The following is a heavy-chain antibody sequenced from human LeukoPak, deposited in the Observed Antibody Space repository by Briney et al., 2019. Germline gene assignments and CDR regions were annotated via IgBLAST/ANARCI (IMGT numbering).Heavy chain of an antibody. Sequence: GGSLRLSCVTSGFNFSSYGMHWVRQAPGKGLEWVAVISYDGSNKYYADSVKGRFTISRDNSKNTLYLQMNSLRAEDTAVYYCAKDLSGVTTSNWFDPWGQGTLVTVSS. D-gene: IGHD4-17*01. J-gene: IGHJ5*02. CDR2: ISYDGSNK. V-gene: IGHV3-30*18. CDR3: AKDLSGVTTSNWFDP. CDR1: GFNFSSYG.